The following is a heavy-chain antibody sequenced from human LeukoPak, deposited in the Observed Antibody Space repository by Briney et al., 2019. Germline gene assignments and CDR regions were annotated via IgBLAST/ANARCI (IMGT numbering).Heavy chain of an antibody. V-gene: IGHV4-59*08. CDR2: ISYSGNT. CDR1: GGSISSYY. CDR3: ARQGGYIAPLAL. Sequence: SETLSLTCTVSGGSISSYYWSWIRQPPGKGLEWIGYISYSGNTNYNPSLRSRVTISVDTSKNQFSLKLSSVTAADTAVYYCARQGGYIAPLALWGQGTLVTVSS. J-gene: IGHJ4*02. D-gene: IGHD6-13*01.